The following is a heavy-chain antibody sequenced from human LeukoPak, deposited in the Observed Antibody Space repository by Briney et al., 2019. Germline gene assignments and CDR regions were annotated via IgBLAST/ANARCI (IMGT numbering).Heavy chain of an antibody. Sequence: GGSLRLSCAASGFPFRNYWITWVRQAPGKGLEWLANIKQDGSVKYYLDSVTGRFTVSRDNARNSVYLQMNSLRAEDTAVYYCARDSAFGSGSYSDYWGQGTLVTVSS. CDR3: ARDSAFGSGSYSDY. CDR1: GFPFRNYW. CDR2: IKQDGSVK. D-gene: IGHD1-26*01. V-gene: IGHV3-7*03. J-gene: IGHJ4*02.